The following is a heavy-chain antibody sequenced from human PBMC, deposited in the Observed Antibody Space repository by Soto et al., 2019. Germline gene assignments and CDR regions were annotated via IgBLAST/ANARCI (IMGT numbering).Heavy chain of an antibody. CDR3: AKSSSSWYVSRLSYYFDY. CDR2: ISGSGGST. CDR1: GFTFSSYA. D-gene: IGHD6-13*01. V-gene: IGHV3-23*01. Sequence: GSLRLSCAASGFTFSSYAMSWVRQAPGKGLEWVSAISGSGGSTYYADSVKGRFTISRDNSKNTLYLQMNSLRAEDTAVYYCAKSSSSWYVSRLSYYFDYWGQGTLVTVSS. J-gene: IGHJ4*02.